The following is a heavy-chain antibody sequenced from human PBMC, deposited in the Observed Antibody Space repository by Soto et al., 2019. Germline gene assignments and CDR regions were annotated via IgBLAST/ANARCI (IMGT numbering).Heavy chain of an antibody. CDR1: GFTFSSYG. V-gene: IGHV3-33*01. Sequence: GGSLRLSCAASGFTFSSYGMHWVRQAPGKGLEWVAVIWYDGSNKYYADSVKGRFTISRDNSKNTLYLQMNSLRAEDTAVYYCARDDYGDSMLYYFDYWGQGTLVTVSS. CDR3: ARDDYGDSMLYYFDY. D-gene: IGHD4-17*01. CDR2: IWYDGSNK. J-gene: IGHJ4*02.